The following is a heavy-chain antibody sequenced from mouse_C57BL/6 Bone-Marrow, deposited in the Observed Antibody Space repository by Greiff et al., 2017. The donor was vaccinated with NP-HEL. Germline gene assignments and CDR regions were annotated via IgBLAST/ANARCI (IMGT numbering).Heavy chain of an antibody. CDR3: ARRGITTVVATGEYYFDY. Sequence: VQLQQPGAELVRPGTSVKLSCKASGYTFTSYWMHWVKQRPGQGLEWIGVIDPSDSYTNYNQKFKGKATLTVDTSSSTAYMQLSSLTSEDSAVYYCARRGITTVVATGEYYFDYWGQGTTLTVSS. CDR2: IDPSDSYT. J-gene: IGHJ2*01. CDR1: GYTFTSYW. D-gene: IGHD1-1*01. V-gene: IGHV1-59*01.